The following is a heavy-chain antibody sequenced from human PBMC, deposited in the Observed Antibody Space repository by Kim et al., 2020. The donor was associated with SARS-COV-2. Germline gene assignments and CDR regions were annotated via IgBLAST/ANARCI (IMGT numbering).Heavy chain of an antibody. CDR3: SRTQESGTSGGSAVYSYYGMDV. CDR2: IRSKAYDETT. J-gene: IGHJ6*02. Sequence: GGSLRLSCTASGFPFGDYAMSWFRQAPGKGLEWVGFIRSKAYDETTEYAASVKGRFTISRDDSKTIAYLQMNSLKTEDTALYYCSRTQESGTSGGSAVYSYYGMDVWGQGTTVTVSS. CDR1: GFPFGDYA. V-gene: IGHV3-49*03. D-gene: IGHD2-15*01.